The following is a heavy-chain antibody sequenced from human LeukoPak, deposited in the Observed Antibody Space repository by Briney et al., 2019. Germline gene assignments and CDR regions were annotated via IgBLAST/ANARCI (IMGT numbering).Heavy chain of an antibody. V-gene: IGHV4-34*01. CDR3: ARYGIAVGWFDP. CDR1: SGSFSGNY. Sequence: SETLSLTCAVYSGSFSGNYWTWIRQPPGKGLEWIGEINQSGSTNYNPSLKSRVTISVDTSKNQFSLKLSSVTAADTAVYYCARYGIAVGWFDPWGQGTLVTVSS. CDR2: INQSGST. J-gene: IGHJ5*02. D-gene: IGHD2-21*01.